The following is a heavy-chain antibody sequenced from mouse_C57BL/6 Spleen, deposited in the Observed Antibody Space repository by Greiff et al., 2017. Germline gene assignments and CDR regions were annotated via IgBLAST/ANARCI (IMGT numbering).Heavy chain of an antibody. Sequence: EVKLMEPGGGLVKPGGSLKLSCAASGFTFSDYGMHWVRQAPEKGLEWVAYISSGSSTIYYADTVKGRFTISRDNAKNTLFLQMTSLRSEDTAMYYCARGDAMDYWGQGTSVTVSS. CDR1: GFTFSDYG. CDR3: ARGDAMDY. CDR2: ISSGSSTI. V-gene: IGHV5-17*01. J-gene: IGHJ4*01.